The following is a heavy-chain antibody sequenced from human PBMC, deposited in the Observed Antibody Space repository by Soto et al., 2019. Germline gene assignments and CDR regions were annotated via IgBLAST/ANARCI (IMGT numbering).Heavy chain of an antibody. CDR1: GDSFHNNW. V-gene: IGHV4-4*02. D-gene: IGHD6-25*01. CDR3: AIRYSSGFVY. Sequence: SETLSLTCAVNGDSFHNNWWSLVRQAPGKGLEWIGEIYHSGITYYNPSLESRVTISVDKSDNYFPLKLSSVTAADTAVYFCAIRYSSGFVYWGQGTLVTVSS. J-gene: IGHJ4*02. CDR2: IYHSGIT.